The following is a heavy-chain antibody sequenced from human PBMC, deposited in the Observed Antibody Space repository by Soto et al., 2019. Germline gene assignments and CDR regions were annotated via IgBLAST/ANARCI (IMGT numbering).Heavy chain of an antibody. Sequence: GGSLRLSCAASGFTFSSYAMSWVRQAPGKGLEWVSAISGSGGSTYYADSVKGRFTISRDNSKNTLYLQMNSLRAEDTAVYYCAKDMDVLAVASGACDIWGQGTMVTVSS. CDR1: GFTFSSYA. V-gene: IGHV3-23*01. J-gene: IGHJ3*02. CDR3: AKDMDVLAVASGACDI. CDR2: ISGSGGST. D-gene: IGHD6-19*01.